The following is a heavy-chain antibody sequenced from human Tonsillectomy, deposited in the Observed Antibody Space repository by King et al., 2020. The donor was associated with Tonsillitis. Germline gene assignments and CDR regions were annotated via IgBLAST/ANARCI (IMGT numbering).Heavy chain of an antibody. CDR2: IKEDGSEK. V-gene: IGHV3-7*03. CDR1: RFAFSNYC. CDR3: ARDGVGSGYYGVYFDH. D-gene: IGHD4-17*01. J-gene: IGHJ4*02. Sequence: VQLVESGGALVPPGGSLRLSCAASRFAFSNYCMSWVRQAPGNGLERVANIKEDGSEKYYVGSLKGRFTISRDNAKNSLYLQINSLRAEDTAVYYCARDGVGSGYYGVYFDHWGQGALVTVSS.